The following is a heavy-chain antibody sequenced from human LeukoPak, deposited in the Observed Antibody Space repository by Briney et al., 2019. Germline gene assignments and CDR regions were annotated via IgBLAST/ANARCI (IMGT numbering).Heavy chain of an antibody. CDR3: ARLYGGYSYGYVDY. V-gene: IGHV4-59*08. D-gene: IGHD5-18*01. CDR2: IYYSGST. CDR1: GGSISSYY. J-gene: IGHJ4*02. Sequence: KPSETLSLTCTVSGGSISSYYWSWIRQPPGKGLEWIGHIYYSGSTNYNPSLKSRVTISVDTSKNQFSLKLSSVTAADTAVYYCARLYGGYSYGYVDYWGQGTLVTVSS.